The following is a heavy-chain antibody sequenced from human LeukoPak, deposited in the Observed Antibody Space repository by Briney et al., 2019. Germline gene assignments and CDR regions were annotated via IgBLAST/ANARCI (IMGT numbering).Heavy chain of an antibody. CDR3: ARDSLKYYDFWSGPFDY. Sequence: GGSLRLSCAASGFTFSSYSMNWVRQAPGKGLEWVSSISSSSSYIYYADSVKGRFTISRDNAKNSLYLQMNSLRAEDTAVYYCARDSLKYYDFWSGPFDYWGQGTLVTVSS. J-gene: IGHJ4*02. CDR2: ISSSSSYI. CDR1: GFTFSSYS. D-gene: IGHD3-3*01. V-gene: IGHV3-21*01.